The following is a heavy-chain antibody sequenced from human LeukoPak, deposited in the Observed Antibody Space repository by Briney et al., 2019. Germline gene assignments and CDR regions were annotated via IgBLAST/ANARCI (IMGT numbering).Heavy chain of an antibody. CDR3: ARQDDYYYMDV. CDR2: IYYSGST. V-gene: IGHV4-39*01. Sequence: SETLSLTCTVSGGSISSSSYYWGWIRQPPGKGLEWLGSIYYSGSTYYNPSLKSRVTISVDTSKNQFSLKLSSVTAADTAVYYCARQDDYYYMDVWGKGTTVTISS. CDR1: GGSISSSSYY. J-gene: IGHJ6*03.